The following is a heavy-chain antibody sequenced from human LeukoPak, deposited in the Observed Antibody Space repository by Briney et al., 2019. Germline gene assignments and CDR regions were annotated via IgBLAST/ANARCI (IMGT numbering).Heavy chain of an antibody. CDR2: INHSGST. Sequence: SETLSLTCAVNGGSFSGYYWSWIRQPPGKGLEWIGEINHSGSTNYNPSLKSRVTISVDTSKNQFSLKLGSVTAADTAVYYCARGRDNTMIVVVKHAFDIWGQGTMVTVSS. V-gene: IGHV4-34*01. CDR3: ARGRDNTMIVVVKHAFDI. D-gene: IGHD3-22*01. J-gene: IGHJ3*02. CDR1: GGSFSGYY.